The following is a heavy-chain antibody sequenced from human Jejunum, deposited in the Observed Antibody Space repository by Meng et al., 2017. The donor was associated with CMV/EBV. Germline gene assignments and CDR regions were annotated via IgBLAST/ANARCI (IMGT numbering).Heavy chain of an antibody. CDR1: GFNFKDYW. CDR3: TRALDY. J-gene: IGHJ4*02. V-gene: IGHV3-7*04. CDR2: IRYDGGER. Sequence: SCAASGFNFKDYWMDWVRQATGRGLEWVANIRYDGGERYYVNSVEGRFFIYRDNARNTLYLQMNSLRGDDSAIYYCTRALDYWGQGTPVTVSS.